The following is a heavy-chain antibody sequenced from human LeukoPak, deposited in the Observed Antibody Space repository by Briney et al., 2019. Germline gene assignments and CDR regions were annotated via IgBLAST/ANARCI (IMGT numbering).Heavy chain of an antibody. J-gene: IGHJ3*02. CDR1: GYTFTSYG. V-gene: IGHV1-18*01. D-gene: IGHD2-2*01. Sequence: ASVKVSCKASGYTFTSYGISWVRQAPGQGLEWMGWISAYNGNTNYAQKLQGRVTMTTDTSTSTAYMELRSLRSDDTAVYYCARHRKPSGFVVVPAAIGAFDIWGQGTMVTVSS. CDR2: ISAYNGNT. CDR3: ARHRKPSGFVVVPAAIGAFDI.